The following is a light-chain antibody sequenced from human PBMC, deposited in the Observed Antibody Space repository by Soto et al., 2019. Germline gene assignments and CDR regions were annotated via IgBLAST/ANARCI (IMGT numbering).Light chain of an antibody. CDR1: SSDVGGYNF. CDR3: CSYAGSYHVV. CDR2: DVT. V-gene: IGLV2-11*01. J-gene: IGLJ2*01. Sequence: QSALTQPRSVSGSPEQSVTISCTGTSSDVGGYNFVSWYQQYPGKAPKVMIYDVTQRPSGVPDRFSGSKSGNTASLTISGLQAEDEGDYYCCSYAGSYHVVFGGGTKLTVL.